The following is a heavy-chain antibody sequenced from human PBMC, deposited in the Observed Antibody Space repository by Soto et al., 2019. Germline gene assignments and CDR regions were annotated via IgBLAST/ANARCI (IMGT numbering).Heavy chain of an antibody. D-gene: IGHD2-2*01. CDR1: GGSISSGGYY. J-gene: IGHJ6*02. V-gene: IGHV4-31*03. Sequence: QVQLQESGPGLVKPSQTLSLTCTVSGGSISSGGYYWSWIRQHPGKGLEWIGYIYYSGSTYYNPSLKSRVTISVDTSKNQFSLKLSSVTAADTAVYYCARDKVPAARGTTSYYYYGMDVWGQGTTVTVSS. CDR2: IYYSGST. CDR3: ARDKVPAARGTTSYYYYGMDV.